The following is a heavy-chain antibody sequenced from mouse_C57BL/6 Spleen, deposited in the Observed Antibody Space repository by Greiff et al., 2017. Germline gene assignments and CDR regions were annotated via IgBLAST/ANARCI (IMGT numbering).Heavy chain of an antibody. CDR2: INYDGSST. J-gene: IGHJ4*01. V-gene: IGHV5-16*01. CDR3: AREDGDYLYAMDY. CDR1: GFPFSDYY. Sequence: EVKLMESEGGLVQPGSSMKLSCTASGFPFSDYYMAWVRQVPEKGLEWVANINYDGSSTYYLDSLKSRFIISRDNAKNILYLQMSSLKSEDTATYYCAREDGDYLYAMDYWGQGTSVTVSS. D-gene: IGHD2-13*01.